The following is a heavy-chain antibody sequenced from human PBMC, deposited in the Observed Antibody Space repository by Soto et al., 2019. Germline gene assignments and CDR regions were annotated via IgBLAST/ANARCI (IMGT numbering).Heavy chain of an antibody. CDR2: IDHSGST. CDR3: AGVRGPYCGGECYPPTPNWFDP. D-gene: IGHD2-21*01. J-gene: IGHJ5*02. Sequence: QLQLQESGSGLVKPSQTLSLTCAVSGGSISSGGYSWSWIRQPPGKGLEWIGYIDHSGSTYYNPSLKSRVTISVDRSKNQFSRKLSSVTAADSAVYYCAGVRGPYCGGECYPPTPNWFDPWGQGTLVTVSS. V-gene: IGHV4-30-2*01. CDR1: GGSISSGGYS.